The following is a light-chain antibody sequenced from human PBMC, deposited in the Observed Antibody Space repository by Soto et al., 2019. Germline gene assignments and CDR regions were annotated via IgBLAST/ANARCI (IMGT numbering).Light chain of an antibody. CDR3: QQYGSAPWT. CDR1: QSVGSSH. CDR2: GAS. J-gene: IGKJ1*01. Sequence: EIVLTQSPGTLSLSPGERATLSCRASQSVGSSHLAWYQQKPGQAPSLLMYGASSRATGIPDRFSGSGSGTDFTLTISRLEPEDFEVYYCQQYGSAPWTFGQGTKVDIX. V-gene: IGKV3-20*01.